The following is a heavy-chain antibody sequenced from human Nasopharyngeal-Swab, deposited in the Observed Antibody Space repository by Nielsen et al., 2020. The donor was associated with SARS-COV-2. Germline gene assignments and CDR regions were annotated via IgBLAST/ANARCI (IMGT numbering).Heavy chain of an antibody. V-gene: IGHV1-69*01. CDR2: IIPIFGTA. D-gene: IGHD4-23*01. CDR3: VYGGKRNY. Sequence: WVRQAPGQGLEWMGGIIPIFGTANYAQKFQGRVTITADESTSTAYMELSSLRSEDTTVYYRVYGGKRNYWGQGTLVTVSS. J-gene: IGHJ4*02.